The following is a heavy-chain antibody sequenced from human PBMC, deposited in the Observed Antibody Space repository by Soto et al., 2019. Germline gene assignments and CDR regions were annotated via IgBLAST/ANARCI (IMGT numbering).Heavy chain of an antibody. V-gene: IGHV2-5*02. CDR1: VFSHPPNEMG. CDR2: IYWDDDK. J-gene: IGHJ6*03. CDR3: AHRLYSMDV. Sequence: FGATVVNPRRPLRLTYMFPVFSHPPNEMGGGWIRQPPGKALEWLALIYWDDDKRYSPSLKGRLTITKDTSKNQVVLTMTNMDPVDTATYYCAHRLYSMDVWGKGTTVTVS.